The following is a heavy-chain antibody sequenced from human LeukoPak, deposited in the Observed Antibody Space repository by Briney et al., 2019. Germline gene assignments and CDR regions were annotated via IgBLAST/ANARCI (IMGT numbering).Heavy chain of an antibody. CDR3: AKGSASSRPYYFDY. CDR1: GFTFSSYA. V-gene: IGHV3-30-3*01. Sequence: GGSLRLSCAASGFTFSSYAMHWVRQAPGKGLEWVAVISYDGSNKYYADSVKGRFTISRDNSKNTLYLQMSSLRAEDTAVYYCAKGSASSRPYYFDYWGQGALVTVSS. J-gene: IGHJ4*02. D-gene: IGHD2-15*01. CDR2: ISYDGSNK.